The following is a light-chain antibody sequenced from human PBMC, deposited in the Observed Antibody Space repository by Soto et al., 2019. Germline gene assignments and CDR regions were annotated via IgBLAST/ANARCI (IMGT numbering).Light chain of an antibody. CDR3: QQRWDWPLT. Sequence: EIVLTQSPASVSLSPGGTAPLSCRARPTVNSQLAWYQQRPCQAPRRLIYDAFNRAAGIPARFSGSETGTDFTLTISNPEPEDAAVYSCQQRWDWPLTFGGGTKVEIK. CDR2: DAF. CDR1: PTVNSQ. J-gene: IGKJ4*01. V-gene: IGKV3-11*01.